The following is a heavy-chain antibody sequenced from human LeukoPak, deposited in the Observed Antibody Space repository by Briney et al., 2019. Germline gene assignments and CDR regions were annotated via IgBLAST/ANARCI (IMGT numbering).Heavy chain of an antibody. Sequence: PGRSLRLSCAASGFTFDDYAMHWVRQAPGKGLEWVSGISWNSGSIGYADSVKGRFTISRDNAKNSLYLQMNSLRAEDTALYYCAKGKYYYGSGSPLKAFDIWGQGTMVTVSS. CDR1: GFTFDDYA. D-gene: IGHD3-10*01. CDR3: AKGKYYYGSGSPLKAFDI. V-gene: IGHV3-9*01. CDR2: ISWNSGSI. J-gene: IGHJ3*02.